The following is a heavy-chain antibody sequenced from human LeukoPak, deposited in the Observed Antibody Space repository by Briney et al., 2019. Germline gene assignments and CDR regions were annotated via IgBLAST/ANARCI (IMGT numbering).Heavy chain of an antibody. Sequence: LPGGSLRLSCATSGFTFSSYAMSWVRQAPGKGLEWVSAISGSGGSTYNADSVKGRFTISRDNSKNTLYLQMNSLRAEDTAVYYCAKDRSSSWYARDDYWGQGTLVTVSS. D-gene: IGHD6-13*01. CDR3: AKDRSSSWYARDDY. J-gene: IGHJ4*02. CDR1: GFTFSSYA. V-gene: IGHV3-23*01. CDR2: ISGSGGST.